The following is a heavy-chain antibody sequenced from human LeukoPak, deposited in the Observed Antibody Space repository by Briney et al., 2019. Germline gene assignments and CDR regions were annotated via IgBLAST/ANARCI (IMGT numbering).Heavy chain of an antibody. J-gene: IGHJ6*03. CDR1: GYTFTGYY. Sequence: ASVTVSCTASGYTFTGYYMHWVRQAPGQGLEWMGWINPNSGGTNYAQKFQGRVTMTRDTSISTAYMELSRLRSDDTAVYYCARGRSGYCSSTSCYEPHYYYYMDVWGKGTTVTVSS. D-gene: IGHD2-2*01. V-gene: IGHV1-2*02. CDR3: ARGRSGYCSSTSCYEPHYYYYMDV. CDR2: INPNSGGT.